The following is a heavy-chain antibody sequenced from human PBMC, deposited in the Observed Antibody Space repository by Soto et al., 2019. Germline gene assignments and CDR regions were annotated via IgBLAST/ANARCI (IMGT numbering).Heavy chain of an antibody. Sequence: QVQLVQSGAEVKKPGSSVKVSCKASGGTFSSYAISWVRQAPGQGLEWMGGIIPIFGTANYAQKFQGRVTITADESTSTAYMELSSLRSEATAVYYCARRYCSSTSCYRGWFDPWGQGTLVTVSS. J-gene: IGHJ5*02. CDR3: ARRYCSSTSCYRGWFDP. D-gene: IGHD2-2*01. CDR2: IIPIFGTA. V-gene: IGHV1-69*01. CDR1: GGTFSSYA.